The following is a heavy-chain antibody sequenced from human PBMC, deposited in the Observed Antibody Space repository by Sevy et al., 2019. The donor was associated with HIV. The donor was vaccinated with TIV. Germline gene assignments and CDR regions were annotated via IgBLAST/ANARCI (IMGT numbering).Heavy chain of an antibody. J-gene: IGHJ3*02. Sequence: GGSLRLSCAASGFTFSSYSMNWVRQAPGKGLEWVSYISSSSSTIYYADSVKGRFTISRDNAKNSLYLQMNSLRAEDTAVYYCARDGGVYCSSTSCYPLDAFDIWGQRTMVTASS. V-gene: IGHV3-48*01. CDR2: ISSSSSTI. CDR1: GFTFSSYS. CDR3: ARDGGVYCSSTSCYPLDAFDI. D-gene: IGHD2-2*01.